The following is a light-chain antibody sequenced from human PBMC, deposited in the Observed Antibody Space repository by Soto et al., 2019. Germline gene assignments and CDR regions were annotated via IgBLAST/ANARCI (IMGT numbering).Light chain of an antibody. CDR3: SSYTSSSTEV. V-gene: IGLV2-14*01. J-gene: IGLJ2*01. CDR2: DVV. Sequence: QSALTQPASVSGSPGQSITISCTGTSSDVGGYNYVSWYQQHPDNAPKLMIFDVVNRPSGISNRFSGSKSDNTASLTISGLQAEDEADYYCSSYTSSSTEVFGGGTKLTVL. CDR1: SSDVGGYNY.